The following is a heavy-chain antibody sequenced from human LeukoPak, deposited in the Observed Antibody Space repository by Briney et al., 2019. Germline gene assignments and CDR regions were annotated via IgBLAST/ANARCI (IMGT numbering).Heavy chain of an antibody. CDR3: AKDQVDTAMALFYFDY. CDR2: IRYDGSNK. Sequence: GGSLRLSCAGSGFTFSSYGMHWVRQAPGKGLEWVAFIRYDGSNKYYADSVKGRFTISRDNSKNTLYLQMNSLRAEDTAVYYCAKDQVDTAMALFYFDYWGQGTLVTVSS. V-gene: IGHV3-30*02. D-gene: IGHD5-18*01. CDR1: GFTFSSYG. J-gene: IGHJ4*02.